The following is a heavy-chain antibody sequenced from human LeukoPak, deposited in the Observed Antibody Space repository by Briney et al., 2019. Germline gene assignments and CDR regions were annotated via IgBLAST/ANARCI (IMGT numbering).Heavy chain of an antibody. Sequence: SETLSLTCTVSGNSMSSYYWSWVRQPPGKGLEWIGYIYYSGSTNYNPSLKSRVTISVDTSKNQFSLKLSSVTAADTAVYYCARSRYCSGGSCYFDYWGQGTLVTVSS. V-gene: IGHV4-59*01. CDR1: GNSMSSYY. CDR3: ARSRYCSGGSCYFDY. CDR2: IYYSGST. D-gene: IGHD2-15*01. J-gene: IGHJ4*02.